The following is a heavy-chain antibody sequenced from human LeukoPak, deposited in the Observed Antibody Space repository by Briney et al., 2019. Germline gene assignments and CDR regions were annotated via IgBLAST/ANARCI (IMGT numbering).Heavy chain of an antibody. Sequence: ASVKVSCKASGYTFTSYYMHWVRQATGQGLEWMGWMNPNSGNTGYAQKFQGRVTMTRNTSISTAYMELSSLRSEDTAVYYCARAYDILTGYYIPNYYYYYYMDVWGKGTTVTVSS. V-gene: IGHV1-8*02. CDR1: GYTFTSYY. D-gene: IGHD3-9*01. CDR2: MNPNSGNT. J-gene: IGHJ6*03. CDR3: ARAYDILTGYYIPNYYYYYYMDV.